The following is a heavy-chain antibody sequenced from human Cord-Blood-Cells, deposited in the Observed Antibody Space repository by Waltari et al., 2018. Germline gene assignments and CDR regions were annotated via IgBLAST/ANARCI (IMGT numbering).Heavy chain of an antibody. CDR3: ARGTYGHY. V-gene: IGHV4-59*11. J-gene: IGHJ4*02. Sequence: QVQLQESGPGLAKPSQTRSITATVSGGSISSHYWSRIRLPPGKGLEWSGYIYYSGSTNYNPSLKSRVTISVDTSKNQFSLKLSSVTAADTAVYYCARGTYGHYWGQGTLVTVSS. CDR2: IYYSGST. CDR1: GGSISSHY. D-gene: IGHD2-8*01.